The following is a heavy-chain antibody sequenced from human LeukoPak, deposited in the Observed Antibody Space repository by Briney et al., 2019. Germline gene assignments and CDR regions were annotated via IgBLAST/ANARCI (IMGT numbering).Heavy chain of an antibody. D-gene: IGHD2-2*02. CDR1: GFTFSSYA. J-gene: IGHJ5*02. CDR2: ISGSGGST. Sequence: PGGSLRLSCAASGFTFSSYAMSWVRPAPGKGLEWVSAISGSGGSTYYADSVKGRFTISRDNSKNTLYLQMNSLRAEDTAVYYCAKGYCSSTSCYSRFDPWGQGTLVTVSS. V-gene: IGHV3-23*01. CDR3: AKGYCSSTSCYSRFDP.